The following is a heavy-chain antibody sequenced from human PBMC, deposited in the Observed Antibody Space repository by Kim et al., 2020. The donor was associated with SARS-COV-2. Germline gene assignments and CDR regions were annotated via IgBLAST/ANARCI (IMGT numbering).Heavy chain of an antibody. J-gene: IGHJ5*02. CDR1: GFTFSSYA. V-gene: IGHV3-23*01. CDR3: AITMIVRRTWFDP. CDR2: ISGSGGST. Sequence: GGSLRLSCAASGFTFSSYAMSWVRQATGKGLGWVSAISGSGGSTYYADSVKGRFTISRDNSKNTLYLQMNSLRAEDTAVYYCAITMIVRRTWFDPWGQGTLVTVSS. D-gene: IGHD3-22*01.